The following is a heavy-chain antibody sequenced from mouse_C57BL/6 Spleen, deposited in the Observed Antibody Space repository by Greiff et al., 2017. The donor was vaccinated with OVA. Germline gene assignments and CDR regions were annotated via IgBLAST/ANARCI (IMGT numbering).Heavy chain of an antibody. D-gene: IGHD1-1*01. Sequence: QVQLKESGAELVRPGASVTLSCKASGYTFTDYEMHWVKQTPVHGLEWIGAIDPETGGTAYNQKFKGKAILTADKSSSTAYMELRSLTSEDSAVYYCTSLWSTTVAYYFDYWCQGTTLTVSS. CDR3: TSLWSTTVAYYFDY. CDR2: IDPETGGT. J-gene: IGHJ2*01. CDR1: GYTFTDYE. V-gene: IGHV1-15*01.